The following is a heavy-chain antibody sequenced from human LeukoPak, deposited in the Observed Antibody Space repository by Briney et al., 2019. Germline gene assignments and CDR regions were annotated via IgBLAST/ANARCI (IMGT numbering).Heavy chain of an antibody. D-gene: IGHD2-15*01. V-gene: IGHV4-59*01. J-gene: IGHJ3*02. CDR2: IYYSGST. CDR3: ARLLPSQSDAFDI. CDR1: GGTLSSYY. Sequence: SETLSLTCTVSGGTLSSYYWNWIRQPPGKGLEWIGNIYYSGSTNYNPSLNSRVTISVDTSKNQFSLKLSSVTAADTALYYCARLLPSQSDAFDIWGQGTMVTVSS.